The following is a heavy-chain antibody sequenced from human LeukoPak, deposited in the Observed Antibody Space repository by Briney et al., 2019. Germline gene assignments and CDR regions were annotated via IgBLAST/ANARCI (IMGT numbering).Heavy chain of an antibody. J-gene: IGHJ4*02. Sequence: PGGALLLSCAAAGFPFISYGMHWVRQAPGKGLEWVAFIRYDGSNKYYADSVKGRFTISRGNSKNTLYLQMNSLRAEDTAVYYCANRAAASDWGQGTLVTVSS. CDR1: GFPFISYG. D-gene: IGHD6-13*01. CDR3: ANRAAASD. V-gene: IGHV3-30*02. CDR2: IRYDGSNK.